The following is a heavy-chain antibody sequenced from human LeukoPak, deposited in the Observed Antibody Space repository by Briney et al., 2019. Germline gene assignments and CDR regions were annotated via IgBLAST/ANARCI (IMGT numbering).Heavy chain of an antibody. V-gene: IGHV4-34*01. CDR2: ILQGGVT. CDR1: GGSFSNYI. D-gene: IGHD3-16*01. J-gene: IGHJ4*02. Sequence: SETLSLTCGVSGGSFSNYIWSWVRQPPGKGLEWIGEILQGGVTNYNSSLKSRVIVSVDTSKNQFSLNLNSVTAADTALYYCARGRSYEYGDYDYWGQGTLVTVSS. CDR3: ARGRSYEYGDYDY.